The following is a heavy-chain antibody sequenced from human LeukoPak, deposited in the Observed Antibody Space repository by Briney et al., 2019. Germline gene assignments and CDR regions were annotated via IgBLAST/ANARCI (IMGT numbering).Heavy chain of an antibody. Sequence: GGSLRLSCAASGFTFSSYSMNWVRQAPGKGLEWVSSISSSSSYIYYADSVKGRFTISTDNAKNSPYLQMNSLRAEDTAVYYCARDPKVNIAARPSYYYYYMDVGGKGTTVTVSS. CDR3: ARDPKVNIAARPSYYYYYMDV. V-gene: IGHV3-21*01. D-gene: IGHD6-6*01. CDR2: ISSSSSYI. J-gene: IGHJ6*03. CDR1: GFTFSSYS.